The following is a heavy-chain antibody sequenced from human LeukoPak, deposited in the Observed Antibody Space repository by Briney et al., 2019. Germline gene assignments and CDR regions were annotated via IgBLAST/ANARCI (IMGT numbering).Heavy chain of an antibody. CDR3: AKDSSGWCDAFDI. Sequence: GGSLRLSCAASGFMFSSNWMSWVRLAPGKGLEWVAVISYDGSNKYYADSVKGRFTISRDNSKNTLYLQMNSLRAEDTAVYYCAKDSSGWCDAFDIWGQGTMVTVSS. V-gene: IGHV3-30*18. D-gene: IGHD6-19*01. CDR1: GFMFSSNW. CDR2: ISYDGSNK. J-gene: IGHJ3*02.